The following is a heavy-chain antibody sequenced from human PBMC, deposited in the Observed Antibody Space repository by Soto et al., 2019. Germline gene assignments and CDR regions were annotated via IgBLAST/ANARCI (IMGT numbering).Heavy chain of an antibody. CDR3: AKHITMVRGVIIPYYFDY. CDR2: ISGSGGST. J-gene: IGHJ4*02. Sequence: EVQLLESGGGLVQPGGSLRLSCAASGFTFSSYAMSWVRQAPVKGLECVSAISGSGGSTYYADSGKGRFTISRDNSKNTLYLQMNRLRAEDTAVYYCAKHITMVRGVIIPYYFDYWGPGTLVTVSS. CDR1: GFTFSSYA. D-gene: IGHD3-10*01. V-gene: IGHV3-23*01.